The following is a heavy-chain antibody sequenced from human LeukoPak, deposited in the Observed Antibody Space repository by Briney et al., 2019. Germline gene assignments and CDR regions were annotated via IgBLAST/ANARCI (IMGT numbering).Heavy chain of an antibody. J-gene: IGHJ3*02. D-gene: IGHD2-21*02. Sequence: ASVKVSCKASGYTFTSYGISWVRQAPGQGLEWMGWISAYNGNTNYAQRLQGRVTMTTDTSTSTAYMELRSLRSDDTAVYYCARVAYCGGDCYGDAFDIWGQGTMVTVSS. CDR3: ARVAYCGGDCYGDAFDI. V-gene: IGHV1-18*01. CDR1: GYTFTSYG. CDR2: ISAYNGNT.